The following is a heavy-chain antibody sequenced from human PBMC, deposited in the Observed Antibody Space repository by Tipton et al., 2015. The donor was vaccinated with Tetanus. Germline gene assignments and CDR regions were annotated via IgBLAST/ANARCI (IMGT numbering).Heavy chain of an antibody. CDR2: ISGSSLRP. CDR1: GFTFKSYT. J-gene: IGHJ6*04. D-gene: IGHD6-25*01. Sequence: SLRLSCAASGFTFKSYTMNWIRQAPGKGLQWVAAISGSSLRPYYADFVKGRFTISRDNSKNTVWLQMNSLRGDDTAIYYCAKEALAVLDAWGKGTTVTVSP. CDR3: AKEALAVLDA. V-gene: IGHV3-23*01.